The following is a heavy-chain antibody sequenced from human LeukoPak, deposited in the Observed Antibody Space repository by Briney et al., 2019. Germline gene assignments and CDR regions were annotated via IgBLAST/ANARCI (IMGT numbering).Heavy chain of an antibody. J-gene: IGHJ4*02. V-gene: IGHV3-66*02. CDR1: GFTVSSNY. CDR2: IYSGGST. Sequence: GGSLRLSCAASGFTVSSNYMSWVRQAPGKGLEWVSIIYSGGSTYYADSVKGRFTISRDNSKNTLYLQMNSLRAEDTAVYCCVRVGYSYGYGDWNHFDYWGQRTLVTVSS. D-gene: IGHD5-18*01. CDR3: VRVGYSYGYGDWNHFDY.